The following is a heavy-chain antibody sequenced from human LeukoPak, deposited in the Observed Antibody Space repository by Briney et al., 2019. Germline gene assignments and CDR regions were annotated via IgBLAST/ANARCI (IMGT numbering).Heavy chain of an antibody. V-gene: IGHV3-74*01. CDR3: GFMGNCGLY. Sequence: EGSLRLSCAASGFTFSNYWMQWVRQAPGKGLVWVSRINSDGSSTSYADSVKGRFTISRDNAKNTLYLQMNSLTAEETAVYYCGFMGNCGLYWGRGTRVTVSS. D-gene: IGHD3-10*01. J-gene: IGHJ4*02. CDR1: GFTFSNYW. CDR2: INSDGSST.